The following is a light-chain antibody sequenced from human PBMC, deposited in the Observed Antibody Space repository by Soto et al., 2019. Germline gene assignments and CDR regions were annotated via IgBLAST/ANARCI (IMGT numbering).Light chain of an antibody. J-gene: IGKJ4*01. V-gene: IGKV1-33*01. Sequence: DIQMTQSPSSLSASVGDRVTITCQASQDINTYLNWYQQKPGKAPNLLIYVAAKLETGVPSRFSGGGSGTDFTFTVTSLQPEDIATYFCQHYDNLLLTFGGGTKVEL. CDR1: QDINTY. CDR3: QHYDNLLLT. CDR2: VAA.